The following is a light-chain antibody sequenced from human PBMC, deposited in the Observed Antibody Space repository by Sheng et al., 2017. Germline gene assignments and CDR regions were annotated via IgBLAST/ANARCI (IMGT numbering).Light chain of an antibody. CDR3: QQYKEWPPWT. V-gene: IGKV3-15*01. J-gene: IGKJ1*01. CDR1: ESVNSE. Sequence: EIVMTQSPGTLSVSPGERATLSCRASESVNSELAWYQQKPGQAPRLLIYGASTRATGIPARFSGSGSGTEFTLTINSLQSEDFAIYYCQQYKEWPPWTFGQGTKVEIK. CDR2: GAS.